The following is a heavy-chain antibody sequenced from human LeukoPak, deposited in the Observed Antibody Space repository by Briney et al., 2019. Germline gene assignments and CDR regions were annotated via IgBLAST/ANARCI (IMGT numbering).Heavy chain of an antibody. CDR3: ARGPPSGWYGGYYFDY. D-gene: IGHD6-19*01. CDR1: GYTFTNYA. CDR2: INAGNGNT. Sequence: ASVKVSCKASGYTFTNYAMLWVRQAPGQRLEWMGWINAGNGNTKYSQDFQARVTITRDTSANTAYMELSSLRSEDMAVYYCARGPPSGWYGGYYFDYWGQGTLVTVSS. V-gene: IGHV1-3*03. J-gene: IGHJ4*02.